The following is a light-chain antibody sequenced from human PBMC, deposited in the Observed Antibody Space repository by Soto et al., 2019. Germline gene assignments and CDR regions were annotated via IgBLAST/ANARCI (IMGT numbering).Light chain of an antibody. Sequence: EIVMTQSPLTLPVTPGEPASISCGSSQSLLYNNAYNYLDWYVQKPGQSPXXLIYFGSNRAPGVPDRFSGSGSGTDFTLKINRVEAEDVGTYYCMQALQSLTFGQGTRLEIK. V-gene: IGKV2-28*01. CDR1: QSLLYNNAYNY. CDR3: MQALQSLT. J-gene: IGKJ5*01. CDR2: FGS.